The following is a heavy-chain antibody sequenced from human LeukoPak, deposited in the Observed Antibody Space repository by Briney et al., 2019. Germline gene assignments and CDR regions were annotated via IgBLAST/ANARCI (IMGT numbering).Heavy chain of an antibody. V-gene: IGHV3-48*01. J-gene: IGHJ4*02. CDR3: ARVFHDYYFDY. D-gene: IGHD3-3*01. Sequence: GGSLRLSCAASGFTFSSYSMNWVRQAPGKGLEWVSCISSSSSTIYYADSVKGRFTTSRDNAKNSLYLQMNTVRAEDTAIYYCARVFHDYYFDYWGQGTLVTVSS. CDR1: GFTFSSYS. CDR2: ISSSSSTI.